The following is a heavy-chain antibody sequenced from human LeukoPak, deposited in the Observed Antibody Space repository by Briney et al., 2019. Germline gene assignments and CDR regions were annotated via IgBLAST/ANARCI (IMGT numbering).Heavy chain of an antibody. Sequence: PGASVKVSCKASGYTFTSYAMNWARQAPGQGLEWMGWINTNTGNPTYAQGFTGRFVFSLDTSVSTAYLQISGLKAEDTAVYYCARGPPPTVLTTFGWFDPWGQGTLVTVSS. V-gene: IGHV7-4-1*02. J-gene: IGHJ5*02. CDR2: INTNTGNP. CDR3: ARGPPPTVLTTFGWFDP. CDR1: GYTFTSYA. D-gene: IGHD2/OR15-2a*01.